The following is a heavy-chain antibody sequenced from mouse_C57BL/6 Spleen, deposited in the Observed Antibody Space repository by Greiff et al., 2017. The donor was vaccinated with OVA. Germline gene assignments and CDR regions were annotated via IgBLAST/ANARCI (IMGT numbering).Heavy chain of an antibody. V-gene: IGHV1-81*01. D-gene: IGHD1-1*01. J-gene: IGHJ4*01. Sequence: QVQLQQSGAELARPGASVKLSCKASGYTFTSYGISWVKQRTGQGLEWIGEIYPRSGNTYYNEKFKGKATLTADNSSSTAYMELRSLTSEDSAVYFCARNYGSSPYAMDYWGQGTSVTVSS. CDR2: IYPRSGNT. CDR3: ARNYGSSPYAMDY. CDR1: GYTFTSYG.